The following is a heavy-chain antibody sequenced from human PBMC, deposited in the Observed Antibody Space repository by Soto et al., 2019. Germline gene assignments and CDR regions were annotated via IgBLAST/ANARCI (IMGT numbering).Heavy chain of an antibody. Sequence: LRRSCEASGFIFSDFGIHWVRQSPGKVLEWVAVISYDGNNKYDAQSVKGRFTISRDNSKNTLFLNMDSLRPEDTAVYHCVKGDLDTAVVNSPDAFDFWGPGTMVTVSS. CDR2: ISYDGNNK. V-gene: IGHV3-30*18. CDR1: GFIFSDFG. CDR3: VKGDLDTAVVNSPDAFDF. J-gene: IGHJ3*01. D-gene: IGHD5-18*01.